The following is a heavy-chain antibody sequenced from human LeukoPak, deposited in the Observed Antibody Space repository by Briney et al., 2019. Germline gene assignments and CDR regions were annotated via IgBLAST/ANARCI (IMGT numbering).Heavy chain of an antibody. CDR2: IYPGDSDT. V-gene: IGHV5-51*01. D-gene: IGHD3-16*01. J-gene: IGHJ6*03. CDR3: ASARKGGQFWDYYMDV. Sequence: GESLKISCKGSGYSFTSYWIGWVRQMPGKGLEWMGIIYPGDSDTRYSPSFQGQVTISADKSISTAYLQWSSLKASDTAMYYCASARKGGQFWDYYMDVWGKGTTVTVSS. CDR1: GYSFTSYW.